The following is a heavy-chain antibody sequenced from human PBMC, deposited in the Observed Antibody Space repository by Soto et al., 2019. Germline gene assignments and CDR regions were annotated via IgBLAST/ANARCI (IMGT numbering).Heavy chain of an antibody. CDR3: AHPRGYGVFDAVDI. CDR1: GFIFSTYA. J-gene: IGHJ3*02. Sequence: PGGSLRLSCTASGFIFSTYAMNWVRQAPGEGLEWASAISSSGGTTFYAESVRGRFTISRDNSVNTLYLQMSSLRTEDTAVYYCAHPRGYGVFDAVDIWGQGTMVTVSS. V-gene: IGHV3-23*01. CDR2: ISSSGGTT. D-gene: IGHD4-17*01.